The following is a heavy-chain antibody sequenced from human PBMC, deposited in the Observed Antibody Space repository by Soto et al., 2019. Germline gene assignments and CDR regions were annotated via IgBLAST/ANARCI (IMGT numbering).Heavy chain of an antibody. V-gene: IGHV3-53*01. CDR1: GFTVSRTY. D-gene: IGHD1-26*01. Sequence: EVQLVESGGGLIQPGGSLRLSCVASGFTVSRTYMSWVRQAPGKGLEWVSVIYSGGSTFYADSVKGRFTISRDNSKNTLYLHMNSLRAEDTAVYYCAKMYSGSSPLQDWGQGTLVTVSS. J-gene: IGHJ4*02. CDR3: AKMYSGSSPLQD. CDR2: IYSGGST.